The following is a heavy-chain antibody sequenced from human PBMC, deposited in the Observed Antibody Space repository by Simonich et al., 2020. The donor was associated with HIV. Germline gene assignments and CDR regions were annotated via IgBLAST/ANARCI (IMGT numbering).Heavy chain of an antibody. CDR1: GGSFSGYY. D-gene: IGHD4-17*01. J-gene: IGHJ4*02. CDR2: IKHSGST. CDR3: ARRHPTTVTTPYLDY. V-gene: IGHV4-34*01. Sequence: QVQLQQWGAGLLKPSETLSLTCAVYGGSFSGYYWSWIRQPPGKGLEWIGEIKHSGSTNYNPSLKSRVTISVDTSKNQFSLKLSSVTAADTAVYYCARRHPTTVTTPYLDYWGQGTLVTVSS.